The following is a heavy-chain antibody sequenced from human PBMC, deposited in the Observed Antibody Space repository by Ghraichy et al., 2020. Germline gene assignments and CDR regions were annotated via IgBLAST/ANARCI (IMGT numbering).Heavy chain of an antibody. Sequence: GGSLRLSCAASGFTFSSYSMDWVRLAPGKGLECVAYITSSSRFITYADSVKGRFTISRDNAKNSLDLQMKSLRDEDTAVYYCARGSKVVRYYYYDAMDVWGQGTTVTVSS. D-gene: IGHD4-23*01. V-gene: IGHV3-48*02. CDR2: ITSSSRFI. J-gene: IGHJ6*02. CDR1: GFTFSSYS. CDR3: ARGSKVVRYYYYDAMDV.